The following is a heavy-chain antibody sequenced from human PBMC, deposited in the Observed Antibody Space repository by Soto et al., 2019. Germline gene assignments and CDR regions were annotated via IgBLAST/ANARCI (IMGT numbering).Heavy chain of an antibody. Sequence: EVQLLESGGGLVQPGGSLRLSCAASGFTFSDYAMSWVRQAPGKGLEWVSAIGGTDGSTYYADSVKGRFAISRDNFKDTLYLQMDSLRAEDTAMYYCAKPGCGHGGCYPYYFDFWGQGTLVTVSS. CDR2: IGGTDGST. J-gene: IGHJ4*02. D-gene: IGHD2-15*01. CDR3: AKPGCGHGGCYPYYFDF. V-gene: IGHV3-23*01. CDR1: GFTFSDYA.